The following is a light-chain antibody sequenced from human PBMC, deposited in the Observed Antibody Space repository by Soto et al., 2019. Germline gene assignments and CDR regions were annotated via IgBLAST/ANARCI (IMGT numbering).Light chain of an antibody. V-gene: IGLV1-44*01. CDR1: SSNIGSNT. CDR2: TND. Sequence: QSVLTQPPSTSGAPGQRVTISCSGSSSNIGSNTVHWYQQLPETAPKLLIYTNDQRPSGVPDRFSGSKSGTSASLAISGLRSEDEADYYSAAWDDSLNGHVVFGGATQLTVL. CDR3: AAWDDSLNGHVV. J-gene: IGLJ2*01.